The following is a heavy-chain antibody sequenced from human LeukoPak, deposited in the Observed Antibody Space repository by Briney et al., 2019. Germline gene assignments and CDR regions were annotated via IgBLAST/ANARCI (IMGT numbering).Heavy chain of an antibody. Sequence: ASVKVSCKASGYTFTGYYMHWVRQAPGQGLEWMGWTNPNSGGTNYAQKFQGRVTMTRDTSISTAYMELSSLRSEDTAVYYCARGLRGYCSSTSCYYYYMDVWGKGTTVTVSS. CDR3: ARGLRGYCSSTSCYYYYMDV. V-gene: IGHV1-2*02. J-gene: IGHJ6*03. D-gene: IGHD2-2*01. CDR1: GYTFTGYY. CDR2: TNPNSGGT.